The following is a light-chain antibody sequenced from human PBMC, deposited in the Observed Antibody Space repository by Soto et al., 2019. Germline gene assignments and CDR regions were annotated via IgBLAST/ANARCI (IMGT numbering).Light chain of an antibody. CDR1: SSDIGAYIY. CDR2: EVS. CDR3: SSYAGSNNFV. Sequence: QSALTQPPSASGSPGQSVTISCTGTSSDIGAYIYVSWYQQHPGKAPKLMISEVSRRPSGVPERFSGSKSGNTASLTVSGLQAYDEAHYYCSSYAGSNNFVFGTGTKVTVL. J-gene: IGLJ1*01. V-gene: IGLV2-8*01.